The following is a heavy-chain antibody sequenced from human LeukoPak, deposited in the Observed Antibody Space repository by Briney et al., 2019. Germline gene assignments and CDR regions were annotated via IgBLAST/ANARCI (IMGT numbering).Heavy chain of an antibody. CDR2: INHSGST. V-gene: IGHV4-34*01. Sequence: SETLSLTCAVYGGSFSGYYWSWIRQPPGKGLEWIGGINHSGSTNYNPSLKSRVTISVDTSKNQFSLKLSSVTAADTAVYYCARGLVVVPAATGCWFDPWGQGTLVTVSS. J-gene: IGHJ5*02. CDR3: ARGLVVVPAATGCWFDP. CDR1: GGSFSGYY. D-gene: IGHD2-2*01.